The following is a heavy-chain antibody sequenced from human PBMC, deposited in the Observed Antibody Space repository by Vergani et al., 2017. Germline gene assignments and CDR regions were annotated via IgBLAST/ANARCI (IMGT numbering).Heavy chain of an antibody. D-gene: IGHD2-2*01. CDR3: TRSLLYCISAGCFPLQFDS. V-gene: IGHV3-20*04. CDR2: INANGAAT. CDR1: GFKFDDYG. Sequence: EVQLVESGGGRVRPGGSLRLSCEVSGFKFDDYGVRWVRQAPGKGLEWVSAINANGAATGYADSVKGPFTISRDIAVTSLYLKMNSLRVEDTAFYYCTRSLLYCISAGCFPLQFDSWGQGALVTVSS. J-gene: IGHJ4*02.